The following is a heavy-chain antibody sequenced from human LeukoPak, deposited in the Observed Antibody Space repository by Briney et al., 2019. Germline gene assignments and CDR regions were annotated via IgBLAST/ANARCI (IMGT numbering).Heavy chain of an antibody. Sequence: SETLSLTCTVSGGSISSHYWSWIRQPPGKGLEWIGYIYYSGSTNYNPSLKSRVTISVDTSKNQFSLKLSSVTAADTAVYYCARMYYDFWSGYYYFDYWGQGTLVTDSS. CDR1: GGSISSHY. J-gene: IGHJ4*02. CDR3: ARMYYDFWSGYYYFDY. CDR2: IYYSGST. V-gene: IGHV4-59*11. D-gene: IGHD3-3*01.